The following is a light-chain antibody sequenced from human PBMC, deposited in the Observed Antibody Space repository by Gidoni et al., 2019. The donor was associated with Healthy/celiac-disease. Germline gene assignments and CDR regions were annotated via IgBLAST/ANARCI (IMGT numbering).Light chain of an antibody. Sequence: IVLTQSPGTLSLSPGERATLSCRASQSVSSSYLAWYQQKPGQAPRLLIYGASSRATGIPDRFSGSGSGTDFTLTISRLEPEDLAVYYCQQYGSSPQTFGQXTKVEIK. V-gene: IGKV3-20*01. CDR2: GAS. J-gene: IGKJ1*01. CDR1: QSVSSSY. CDR3: QQYGSSPQT.